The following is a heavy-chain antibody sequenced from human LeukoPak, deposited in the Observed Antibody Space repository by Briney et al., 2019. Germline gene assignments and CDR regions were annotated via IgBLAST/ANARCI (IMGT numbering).Heavy chain of an antibody. CDR2: IYYSGST. Sequence: SETLSLTCTVSGGSISRYYWSWIRQPPGKGLEWIGYIYYSGSTTYNPSLKSRVSISVDTSNNQFSLKLSSVPAADTAVYYCARGVAGTGLGGAFDYWGQGTLVSVSS. CDR3: ARGVAGTGLGGAFDY. J-gene: IGHJ4*02. CDR1: GGSISRYY. V-gene: IGHV4-59*01. D-gene: IGHD1-1*01.